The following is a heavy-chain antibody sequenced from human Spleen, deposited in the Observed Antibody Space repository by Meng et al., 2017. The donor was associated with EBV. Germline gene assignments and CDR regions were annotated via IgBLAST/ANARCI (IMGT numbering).Heavy chain of an antibody. CDR1: GGSISSGNW. D-gene: IGHD4-17*01. J-gene: IGHJ5*02. CDR3: ARTIYGDYPRIDP. V-gene: IGHV4-4*02. CDR2: IFHTETT. Sequence: RLREPGPGPGKLSGTLPLPGFVSGGSISSGNWWSWVSQPPGKGLEWIGEIFHTETTNYNPSLKGRVTVSLDKSRNQFFLKLSSVTAADTAVYYCARTIYGDYPRIDPWGQGTLVTVSS.